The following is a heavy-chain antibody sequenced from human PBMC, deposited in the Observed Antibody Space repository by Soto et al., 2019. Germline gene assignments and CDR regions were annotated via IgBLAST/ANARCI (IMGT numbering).Heavy chain of an antibody. J-gene: IGHJ6*02. V-gene: IGHV1-69*12. CDR3: ARGDATKIVVTTYYAMDV. Sequence: QVQLVQSGAEVKKPGSSVKVSCKASGGSLSNYGISWVRQAPGQGLEWMGAIIPVFGTPNYAQKFQDRVTITAAESTTTVYMEVRSLTSEDTAVYYCARGDATKIVVTTYYAMDVWGPGTTVTVSS. CDR1: GGSLSNYG. D-gene: IGHD3-22*01. CDR2: IIPVFGTP.